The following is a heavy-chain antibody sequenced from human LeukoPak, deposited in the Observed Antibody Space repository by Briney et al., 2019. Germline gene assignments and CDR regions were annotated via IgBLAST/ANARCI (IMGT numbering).Heavy chain of an antibody. J-gene: IGHJ4*02. CDR3: ARIMLSWSEFDC. V-gene: IGHV4-59*01. CDR1: GGSISNNY. CDR2: IYYSGST. D-gene: IGHD1-26*01. Sequence: SETLSLTCTVSGGSISNNYWSWFRQPPGKGLEWIGDIYYSGSTNYNPSLKSRVTISVDTSKSQFSLKLSSVLAADTAVYYCARIMLSWSEFDCWGQGTLVTVSS.